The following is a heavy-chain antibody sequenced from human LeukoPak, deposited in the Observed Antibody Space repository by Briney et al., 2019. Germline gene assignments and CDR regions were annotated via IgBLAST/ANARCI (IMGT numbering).Heavy chain of an antibody. V-gene: IGHV3-7*01. J-gene: IGHJ4*02. CDR1: GLTFSSYW. Sequence: GGSLRLSCEDSGLTFSSYWMSWVRQVPGKGLEWVANIKQDGSERNYVDSVKGRFTISRDNAKKSLYLQMNSLRAEDTAVYYCTTKWYWGQGTLVTVSS. CDR2: IKQDGSER. D-gene: IGHD2-8*01. CDR3: TTKWY.